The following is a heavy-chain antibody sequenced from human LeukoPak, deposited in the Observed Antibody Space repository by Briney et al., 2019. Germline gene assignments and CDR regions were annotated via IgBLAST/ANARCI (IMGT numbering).Heavy chain of an antibody. D-gene: IGHD3-22*01. CDR1: GFTFSIFW. V-gene: IGHV3-7*01. J-gene: IGHJ4*02. CDR3: ATSYDSSGNN. Sequence: GGSLRLSCAASGFTFSIFWMSWVRQAPGKGWGGVAHIKQDGSAKYYVDSVKGRFTISRDNARNSLYLEMNNLRAEDTAIYYCATSYDSSGNNWGQGNLVTVSS. CDR2: IKQDGSAK.